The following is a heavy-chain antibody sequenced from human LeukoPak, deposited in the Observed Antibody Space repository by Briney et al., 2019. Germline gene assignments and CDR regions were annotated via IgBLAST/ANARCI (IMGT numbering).Heavy chain of an antibody. J-gene: IGHJ4*02. CDR2: IGTAGDT. Sequence: PGGSLRLSCAASGFTFSSYDMHWVRHVTGKGLEWVSGIGTAGDTYHLDSVKGRFTISRENAKNSLYLQMNSLRAGDTAVYYCARASRSTTADFDYWGQGTLVTVSS. V-gene: IGHV3-13*01. CDR3: ARASRSTTADFDY. D-gene: IGHD1-1*01. CDR1: GFTFSSYD.